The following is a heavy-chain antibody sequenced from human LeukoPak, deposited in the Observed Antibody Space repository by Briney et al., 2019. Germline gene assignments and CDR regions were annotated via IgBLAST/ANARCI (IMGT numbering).Heavy chain of an antibody. J-gene: IGHJ4*02. CDR3: ASSQTVAGNY. CDR2: INHSGST. V-gene: IGHV4-34*01. D-gene: IGHD6-19*01. Sequence: SETLSLTCAVYGGSFSGYYWSWIRQPPGKGLEWIGEINHSGSTNYNPSLKSRVTISVDTSKNQFSLKLSSVTAADTAVYYCASSQTVAGNYWGQGTLVTVSS. CDR1: GGSFSGYY.